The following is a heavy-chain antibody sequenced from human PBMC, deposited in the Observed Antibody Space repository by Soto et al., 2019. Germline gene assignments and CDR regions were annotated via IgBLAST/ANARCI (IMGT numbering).Heavy chain of an antibody. Sequence: GGSLRLSCAASGFTFSSYAMSWVRQAPGKGLEWVSAISGSGGSTYYADSVKGRFTISRDNSKNTLYLQMNSLRAEDTAVYYCAKDRPYYYDSSGYGVYFDYLGQGTLVTVSS. J-gene: IGHJ4*02. V-gene: IGHV3-23*01. CDR2: ISGSGGST. D-gene: IGHD3-22*01. CDR1: GFTFSSYA. CDR3: AKDRPYYYDSSGYGVYFDY.